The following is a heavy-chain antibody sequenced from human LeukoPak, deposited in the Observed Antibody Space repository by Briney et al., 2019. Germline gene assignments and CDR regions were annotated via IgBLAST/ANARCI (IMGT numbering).Heavy chain of an antibody. Sequence: GGSLRLSCAVSGITLSNYGMSWVRQAPEKGLEWVAGISDSGGRTNYADSVKGRFTISRDNPKNTLYLQMNSLRAEDTAVYFCAKRGVVIRVILVGFHKEAYYFDSWGQGALVTVSS. V-gene: IGHV3-23*01. D-gene: IGHD3-22*01. J-gene: IGHJ4*02. CDR3: AKRGVVIRVILVGFHKEAYYFDS. CDR1: GITLSNYG. CDR2: ISDSGGRT.